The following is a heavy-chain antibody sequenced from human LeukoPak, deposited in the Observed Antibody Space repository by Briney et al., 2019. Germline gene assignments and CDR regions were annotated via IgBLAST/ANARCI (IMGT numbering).Heavy chain of an antibody. CDR2: IRSKAYGGTT. J-gene: IGHJ4*02. CDR1: GFTFCDYA. D-gene: IGHD5-12*01. V-gene: IGHV3-49*04. Sequence: GGSLRLSCTASGFTFCDYAMSWVRQAPGKGLEWVGFIRSKAYGGTTEYAASVKGRFTISRDDSKSIAYLQMNSLKTEDTAMYYCTTVGYSGYDFNYWGQGTLVTVSS. CDR3: TTVGYSGYDFNY.